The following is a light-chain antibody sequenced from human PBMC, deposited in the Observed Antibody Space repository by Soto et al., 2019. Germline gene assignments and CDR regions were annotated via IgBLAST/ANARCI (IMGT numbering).Light chain of an antibody. CDR3: TSYSSSSPVL. V-gene: IGLV2-14*01. CDR1: SSDVGAYNY. J-gene: IGLJ2*01. CDR2: EVT. Sequence: QSALTQPASVSGSLGQSITISCTGTSSDVGAYNYVSWYQQHPDKAPKLLIFEVTNRPSGVSGRFSGSKSGITVSLSISGLQPEDEADYYCTSYSSSSPVLFGGGTKVTVL.